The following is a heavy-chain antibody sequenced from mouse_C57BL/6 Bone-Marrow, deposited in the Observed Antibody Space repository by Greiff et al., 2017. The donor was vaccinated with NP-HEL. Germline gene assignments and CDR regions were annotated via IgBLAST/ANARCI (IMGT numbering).Heavy chain of an antibody. V-gene: IGHV5-17*01. Sequence: EVKVVESGGGLVKPGGSLKLSCAASGFTFSDYGMHWVRQAPEKGLEWVAYISSDSSTIYYADTVKGRFTITRDNAKNTLFLQMTSLRSEDTAMYYCAWDFNCYGSGPVDYWGQGTSVTVSS. D-gene: IGHD1-1*01. CDR3: AWDFNCYGSGPVDY. CDR1: GFTFSDYG. CDR2: ISSDSSTI. J-gene: IGHJ4*01.